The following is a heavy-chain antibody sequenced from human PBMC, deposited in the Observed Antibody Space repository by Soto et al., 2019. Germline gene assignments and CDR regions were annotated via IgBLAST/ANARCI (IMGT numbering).Heavy chain of an antibody. Sequence: EVQLLESGGGLVQPGGSLRLSCAASGFTFSSNAMSWVRQTPGKGLEWVSTISGSGGNTYNADSVKGRFTISRDSSKNTLYLQMNSLRVEDTAAYYCAKAVEQLVRRGVYFDYWGQGTLVTVSS. CDR3: AKAVEQLVRRGVYFDY. CDR2: ISGSGGNT. CDR1: GFTFSSNA. J-gene: IGHJ4*02. D-gene: IGHD6-6*01. V-gene: IGHV3-23*01.